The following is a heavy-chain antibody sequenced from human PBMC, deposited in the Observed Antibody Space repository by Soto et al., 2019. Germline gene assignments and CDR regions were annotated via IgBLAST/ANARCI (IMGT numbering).Heavy chain of an antibody. CDR3: ATSSRHYYDNPRSYYYGMDV. CDR1: GGSISSGDYY. V-gene: IGHV4-30-4*01. D-gene: IGHD3-22*01. CDR2: IYYSGST. Sequence: SETLSLTCTVSGGSISSGDYYWSWIRQPPGKGLEWIGYIYYSGSTYYNPSLKSRVTISVDTSKNQFSLKLSSVTAADTAVYYCATSSRHYYDNPRSYYYGMDVWGQGTTVTVSS. J-gene: IGHJ6*02.